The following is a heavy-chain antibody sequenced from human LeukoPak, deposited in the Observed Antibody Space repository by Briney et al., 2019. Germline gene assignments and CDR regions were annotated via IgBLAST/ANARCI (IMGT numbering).Heavy chain of an antibody. D-gene: IGHD5-18*01. V-gene: IGHV3-66*01. CDR2: IYSGGST. J-gene: IGHJ3*01. CDR1: EFSVGSNY. CDR3: ARLDTHSHIFDV. Sequence: GGSLRLSCAASEFSVGSNYMTWVRQAPGKGLEWVSLIYSGGSTYYADSVKGRFTISRDNSKNTLYLQMNSLRAEDTAVYYCARLDTHSHIFDVWGQGTMVTVSS.